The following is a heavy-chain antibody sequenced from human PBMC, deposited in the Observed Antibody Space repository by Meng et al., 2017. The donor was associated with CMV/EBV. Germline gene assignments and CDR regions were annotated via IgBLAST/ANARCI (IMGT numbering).Heavy chain of an antibody. V-gene: IGHV5-51*01. CDR1: GYSFTSYW. Sequence: GESLKISCKGSGYSFTSYWIGWVRQMPGKGLEWMGIIYPGDSDTRYSPYFQGQVTISADKSISTAYLQWSSLKASDTAMYYCARPIAAAGNDYYGMDVWGQGTTVTVSS. D-gene: IGHD6-13*01. CDR3: ARPIAAAGNDYYGMDV. CDR2: IYPGDSDT. J-gene: IGHJ6*02.